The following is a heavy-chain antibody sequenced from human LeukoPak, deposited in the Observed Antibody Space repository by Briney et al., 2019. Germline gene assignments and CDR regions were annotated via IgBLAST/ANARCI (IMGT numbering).Heavy chain of an antibody. D-gene: IGHD6-6*01. Sequence: SETLSLTCTASGGSINSYYWSWIRQPPGNRLEWIGYIFYSGNTNYNPSLKTRVTISVDTSKNQFSLNLSSVTAADTAMYYCARDNEVAARSFDYWGQGTLVTVSS. CDR2: IFYSGNT. J-gene: IGHJ4*02. CDR1: GGSINSYY. V-gene: IGHV4-59*12. CDR3: ARDNEVAARSFDY.